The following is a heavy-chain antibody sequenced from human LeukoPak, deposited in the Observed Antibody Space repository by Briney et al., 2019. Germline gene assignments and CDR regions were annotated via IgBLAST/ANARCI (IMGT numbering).Heavy chain of an antibody. CDR3: ARDLGVAAAVPLT. J-gene: IGHJ4*02. Sequence: PSETLSLTCAVSGGSISSSNWWSWVRQPPGKGLEWIGEIYHSGSTNYNPSLKSRVTISVDKSKNQFSLKLSSVTAADTAVYYCARDLGVAAAVPLTWGQGTLVTVSS. D-gene: IGHD6-13*01. CDR1: GGSISSSNW. V-gene: IGHV4-4*02. CDR2: IYHSGST.